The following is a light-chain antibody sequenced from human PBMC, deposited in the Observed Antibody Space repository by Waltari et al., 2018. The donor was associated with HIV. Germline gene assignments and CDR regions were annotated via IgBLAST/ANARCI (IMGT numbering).Light chain of an antibody. CDR1: QSVSTN. CDR2: GAS. Sequence: ETVITQSPGALSVSPGERVTLSCRASQSVSTNLAWYQQKPGQPPRLLIYGASASATDGPARFSGSGSGTEFNLTIAALRSEDLAVYFCQQYNSWPLTFGPGSKVNIK. V-gene: IGKV3-15*01. CDR3: QQYNSWPLT. J-gene: IGKJ3*01.